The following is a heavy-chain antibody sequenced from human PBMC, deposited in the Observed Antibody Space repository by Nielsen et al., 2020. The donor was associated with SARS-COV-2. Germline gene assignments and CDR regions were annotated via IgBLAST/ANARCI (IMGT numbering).Heavy chain of an antibody. J-gene: IGHJ4*02. D-gene: IGHD6-13*01. Sequence: SVKVSCKASGGTFSSYAISWVRQAPGQGLEWMGGIIPIFGTANYAQKFQGRVTITADKSTSTAYMELSSLRSEDTAVYYCASYMALSSWYEIDYWGQGTLVTVSS. CDR2: IIPIFGTA. CDR1: GGTFSSYA. V-gene: IGHV1-69*06. CDR3: ASYMALSSWYEIDY.